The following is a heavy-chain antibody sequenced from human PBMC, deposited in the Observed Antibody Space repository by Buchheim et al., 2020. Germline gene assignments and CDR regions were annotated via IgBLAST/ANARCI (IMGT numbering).Heavy chain of an antibody. J-gene: IGHJ4*02. V-gene: IGHV4-39*01. Sequence: QLQLQESGPGLVKPSETLSLTCSVSGGSICSSTYYWGWIRQPPGKGLEWIGSIYYSGNSYYNPSLKSRVTISIDMSKNQFSLKLSSVTATDTAVYYCARQNRGDCSSPSCYTDYWGQGTL. D-gene: IGHD2-2*02. CDR1: GGSICSSTYY. CDR2: IYYSGNS. CDR3: ARQNRGDCSSPSCYTDY.